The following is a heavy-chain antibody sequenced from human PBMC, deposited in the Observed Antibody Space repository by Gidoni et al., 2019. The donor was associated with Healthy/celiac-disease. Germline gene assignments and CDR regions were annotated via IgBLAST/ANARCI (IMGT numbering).Heavy chain of an antibody. Sequence: QVQLQESGPGLVKPSQTLSLTCPVSGGSISSGGYYWSWIRQHPGKGLGWIGYIYYSGSTYYHPSLKSRVTISVDTSKNQFSLKLSSVTAADTAVYYCARVTTVTYDAFDIWGQGTMVTVSS. J-gene: IGHJ3*02. CDR1: GGSISSGGYY. V-gene: IGHV4-31*03. CDR3: ARVTTVTYDAFDI. D-gene: IGHD4-17*01. CDR2: IYYSGST.